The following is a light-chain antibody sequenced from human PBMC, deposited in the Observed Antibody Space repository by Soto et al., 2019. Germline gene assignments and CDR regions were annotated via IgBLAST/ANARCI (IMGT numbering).Light chain of an antibody. CDR3: MQRKECPVT. J-gene: IGKJ4*01. CDR2: GAS. V-gene: IGKV3D-15*01. CDR1: QSVSSN. Sequence: TLAPASLSVSPRDRATISCRASQSVSSNLAWYQQKPGQAPRLLIYGASTRATGIPDRFSGSGSGTDFTLKISRVEAEDVGVYYCMQRKECPVTVGGGTKVDIK.